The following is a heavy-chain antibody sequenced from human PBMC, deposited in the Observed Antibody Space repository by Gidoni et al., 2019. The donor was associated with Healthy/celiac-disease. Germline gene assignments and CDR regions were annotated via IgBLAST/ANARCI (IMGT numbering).Heavy chain of an antibody. CDR2: SKSKTDGGTT. D-gene: IGHD2-21*02. Sequence: EVQLVESAGGGVKPGGSLRLACAASGFTCSHAWTSCVRHAPGKGLEWSGRSKSKTDGGTTDYSAPVKGRFTSSRDDAKNTLYLQMNSLNTEDTAGYYCTSSCIVVVTASQVRYFQHWGQGTLVTVS. CDR1: GFTCSHAW. J-gene: IGHJ1*01. CDR3: TSSCIVVVTASQVRYFQH. V-gene: IGHV3-15*01.